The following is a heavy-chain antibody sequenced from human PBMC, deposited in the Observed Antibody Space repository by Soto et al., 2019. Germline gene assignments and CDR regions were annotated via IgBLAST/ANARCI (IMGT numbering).Heavy chain of an antibody. D-gene: IGHD1-26*01. Sequence: ASVKVSCKASRYTFTNFYIHWLRQAPGQGLEWMGIINPSGGSTTYPQKFQGRVTMTRDTSTSTVHMELITLRSEDTAVYYCARSQVGRPLDVWRPGTTVPVS. V-gene: IGHV1-46*01. J-gene: IGHJ6*02. CDR3: ARSQVGRPLDV. CDR1: RYTFTNFY. CDR2: INPSGGST.